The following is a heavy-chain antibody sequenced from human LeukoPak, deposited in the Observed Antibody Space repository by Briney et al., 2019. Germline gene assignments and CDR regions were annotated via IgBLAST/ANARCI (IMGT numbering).Heavy chain of an antibody. V-gene: IGHV3-21*03. CDR3: ARAPVYYDESSGYLKISNRYFDL. D-gene: IGHD3-22*01. Sequence: PGGSLRLSCAASGFIFSSYCMSWVRQAPGKGLEWVSSISATGIYRYYVDSVKGRFTISRDNAKNPLYLQMNRLRAEDTAVYYCARAPVYYDESSGYLKISNRYFDLWRRGPLVPVSS. CDR1: GFIFSSYC. CDR2: ISATGIYR. J-gene: IGHJ2*01.